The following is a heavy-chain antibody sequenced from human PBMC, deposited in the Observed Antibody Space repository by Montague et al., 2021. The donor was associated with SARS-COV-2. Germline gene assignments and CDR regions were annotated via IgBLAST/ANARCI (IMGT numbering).Heavy chain of an antibody. CDR1: IGSISSGSYY. J-gene: IGHJ5*02. Sequence: TLSLTFPVSIGSISSGSYYWSWIRQPAGKGLEWIGRIYTSGSTNYNPSLKSRVTISVDTSKNQFSLKLSSVTAADTAVYYCARDGYSSGWNGLHWFDPWGQGTLVTVSS. D-gene: IGHD6-25*01. CDR3: ARDGYSSGWNGLHWFDP. V-gene: IGHV4-61*02. CDR2: IYTSGST.